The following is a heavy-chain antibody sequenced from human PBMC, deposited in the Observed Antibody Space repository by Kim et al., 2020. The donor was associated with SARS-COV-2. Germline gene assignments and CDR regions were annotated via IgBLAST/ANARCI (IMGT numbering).Heavy chain of an antibody. CDR3: ASSLYGSGSYYVAWFDP. J-gene: IGHJ5*02. Sequence: TPPLKRRVTISVDTSKHQFSLKLSSVTAADTAVYYCASSLYGSGSYYVAWFDPWGQGTLVTVSS. V-gene: IGHV4-59*01. D-gene: IGHD3-10*01.